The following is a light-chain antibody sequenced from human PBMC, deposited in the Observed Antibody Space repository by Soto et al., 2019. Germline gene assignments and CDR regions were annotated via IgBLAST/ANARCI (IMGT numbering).Light chain of an antibody. CDR1: SSNIGSTYD. CDR3: QSYDDSLSVHYV. Sequence: QSVLPQPPSLSGAPGRRVTISCTGSSSNIGSTYDVQWYQQLPGTAPKLLIHGNTDRPSGVPDRFSGSKSGTSASLAITGLQADDEADYYCQSYDDSLSVHYVFGTGTKVTVL. CDR2: GNT. V-gene: IGLV1-40*01. J-gene: IGLJ1*01.